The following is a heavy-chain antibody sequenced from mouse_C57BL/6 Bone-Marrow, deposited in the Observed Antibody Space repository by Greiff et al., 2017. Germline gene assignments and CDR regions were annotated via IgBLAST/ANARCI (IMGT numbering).Heavy chain of an antibody. CDR3: ARTHYGSSYYFDY. CDR1: GYTFTSYG. D-gene: IGHD1-1*01. J-gene: IGHJ2*01. CDR2: IYPRSGNT. Sequence: QVQLQQSGAELARPGASVKLSCKASGYTFTSYGISWVKQRTGQGLDWIGEIYPRSGNTYYHEKFKGKATLTADKSSSTAYMALRSLTSGDSAVYVCARTHYGSSYYFDYWGQGTTLTVSS. V-gene: IGHV1-81*01.